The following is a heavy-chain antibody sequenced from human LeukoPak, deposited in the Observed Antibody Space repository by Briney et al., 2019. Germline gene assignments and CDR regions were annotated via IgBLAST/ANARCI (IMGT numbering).Heavy chain of an antibody. Sequence: GGSLRLSCAASGFTFSSYAMSWVRQAPGKGLEWVSAISGSGGSTHYADSVKGRFTISRDNSKNTLYLQMNSLRAEDTAVYYCAKDDGYDSSGYYIAPDYWGQGTLVTVSS. CDR3: AKDDGYDSSGYYIAPDY. CDR2: ISGSGGST. J-gene: IGHJ4*02. V-gene: IGHV3-23*01. CDR1: GFTFSSYA. D-gene: IGHD3-22*01.